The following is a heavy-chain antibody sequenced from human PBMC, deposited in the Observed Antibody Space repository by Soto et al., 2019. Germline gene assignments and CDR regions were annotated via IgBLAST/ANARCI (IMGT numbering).Heavy chain of an antibody. CDR1: GYTFTSYG. CDR2: ISTYNGNT. CDR3: ARDPRYSTSRHLAFDR. Sequence: QVQLVQSGAEVKRPGASVKVSCTASGYTFTSYGICWVRQAPGQGPEWMGRISTYNGNTNYVQRLPGRVTMTTDTTANTAYMELRSLRYDDTAVYFCARDPRYSTSRHLAFDRWGQGTMVTVAS. D-gene: IGHD6-13*01. V-gene: IGHV1-18*01. J-gene: IGHJ3*01.